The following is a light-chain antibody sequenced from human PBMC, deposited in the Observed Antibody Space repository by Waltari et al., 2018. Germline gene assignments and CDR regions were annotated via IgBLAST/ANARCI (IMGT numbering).Light chain of an antibody. CDR1: SGHNNYA. V-gene: IGLV4-69*01. CDR2: VNSDGSH. J-gene: IGLJ2*01. CDR3: QTWGAATVV. Sequence: QLVLTQSPSASASLVASVKLTCTLSSGHNNYATAGHQQQPEKGPRYLMKVNSDGSHSKGDGIPDRFSGSSSGAERYLTISSLQPDDDADYYCQTWGAATVVFGGGTKLTVL.